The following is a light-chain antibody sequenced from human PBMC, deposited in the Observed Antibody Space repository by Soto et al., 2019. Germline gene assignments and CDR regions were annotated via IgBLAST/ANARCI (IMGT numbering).Light chain of an antibody. CDR2: EGS. V-gene: IGLV2-14*02. J-gene: IGLJ1*01. CDR1: SSDVGSYNL. CDR3: SLYTSENAYV. Sequence: QSALTQPASVSGSPGQSITISCTGTSSDVGSYNLVSWYQQHPGKVPQLMIYEGSKRPSGVSNRFSGSKSGNTASLTISGLQAADEADYYCSLYTSENAYVFGTGTKVTVL.